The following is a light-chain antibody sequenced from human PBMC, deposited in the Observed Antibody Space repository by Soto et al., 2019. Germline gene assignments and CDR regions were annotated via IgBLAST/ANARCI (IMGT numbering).Light chain of an antibody. J-gene: IGKJ4*01. CDR1: RSFASSY. CDR3: QQYNNWPPFT. V-gene: IGKV3-20*01. Sequence: EIVLTQSPVTLSLSPGERATLSCRASRSFASSYLGWYQQKPGQAPRLLIYAASTRATGIPDRFSGSGSATDFTLTISRLEPEDSAVYYCQQYNNWPPFTFGGGTKVEIK. CDR2: AAS.